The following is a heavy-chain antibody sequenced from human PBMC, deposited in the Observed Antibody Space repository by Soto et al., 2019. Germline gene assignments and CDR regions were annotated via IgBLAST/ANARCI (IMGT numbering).Heavy chain of an antibody. CDR1: GGSISSYY. D-gene: IGHD3-16*02. V-gene: IGHV4-4*07. Sequence: SDTLSMTCTFSGGSISSYYWSWIRQPAGKGLEWIGRIYTSGSTNYNPSLKSRVTMSVDTSKNQFSLKLSSVTAADTAVYYCAREAYDYVWGSYRPIDYWGQGTLVTVSS. CDR2: IYTSGST. CDR3: AREAYDYVWGSYRPIDY. J-gene: IGHJ4*02.